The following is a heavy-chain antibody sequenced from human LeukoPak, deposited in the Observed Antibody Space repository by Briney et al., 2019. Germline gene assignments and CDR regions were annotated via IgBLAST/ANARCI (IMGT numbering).Heavy chain of an antibody. CDR1: GGSFSGYY. CDR2: INHSGST. CDR3: AREKWTGTSWETVDAFDI. V-gene: IGHV4-34*01. J-gene: IGHJ3*02. Sequence: PSETLSLTCAVYGGSFSGYYWSWIRQPPGKGLEWIGEINHSGSTNYNPSLKSRVTISVDTSKNQFSLQLNSVTPEDTAVYYCAREKWTGTSWETVDAFDIWGQGTMVTVSS. D-gene: IGHD1-7*01.